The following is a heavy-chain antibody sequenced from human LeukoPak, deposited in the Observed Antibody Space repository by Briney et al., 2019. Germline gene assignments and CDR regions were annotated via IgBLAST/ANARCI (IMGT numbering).Heavy chain of an antibody. CDR1: GFTLRTSA. V-gene: IGHV3-23*01. CDR2: INGADYST. Sequence: AGSLRLSCAASGFTLRTSAMSWVRQAPGKGLQWVSSINGADYSTYYADSVKGRFTISRDSSKNILYLQMNSLRTDDTALYYCASANPTPRGINFDSRGQGTLVTVSS. CDR3: ASANPTPRGINFDS. J-gene: IGHJ4*02. D-gene: IGHD3-10*01.